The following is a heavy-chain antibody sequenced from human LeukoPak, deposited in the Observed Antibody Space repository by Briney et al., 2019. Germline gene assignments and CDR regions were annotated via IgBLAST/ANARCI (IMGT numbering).Heavy chain of an antibody. J-gene: IGHJ3*02. CDR3: AGIKPVYRAFGI. CDR2: IRYDGSNK. V-gene: IGHV3-30*02. CDR1: GFTFSSYG. D-gene: IGHD4-11*01. Sequence: PGGSLRLSCAASGFTFSSYGMHWVRQAPGKGLEWVAFIRYDGSNKYYADSVKGRFTISRDNSKNTLYLQMNSLRAEDTAVYYCAGIKPVYRAFGIWGQGTMVTVSS.